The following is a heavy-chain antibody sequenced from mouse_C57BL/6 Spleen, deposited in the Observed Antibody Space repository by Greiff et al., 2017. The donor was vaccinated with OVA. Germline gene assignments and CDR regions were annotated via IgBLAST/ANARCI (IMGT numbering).Heavy chain of an antibody. Sequence: LVESGPELVKPGASVKISCKASGYSFTDYNMNWVKQSNGKSLEWIGVINSNYGTTSYNQKFKGKATLTVDQSSSTAYMQLNSLTSEDSAVYYCASYGYEDWYFDVWGTGTTVTVSS. CDR3: ASYGYEDWYFDV. J-gene: IGHJ1*03. CDR1: GYSFTDYN. V-gene: IGHV1-39*01. CDR2: INSNYGTT. D-gene: IGHD2-2*01.